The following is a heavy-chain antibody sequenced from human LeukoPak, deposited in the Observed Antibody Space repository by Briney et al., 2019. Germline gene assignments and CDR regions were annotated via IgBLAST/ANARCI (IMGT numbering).Heavy chain of an antibody. V-gene: IGHV1-69*13. J-gene: IGHJ4*02. CDR3: VSGYYYDSSGYRTKYYFDY. Sequence: ASVKVSCKASGGTFSSYAISWVRQAPGQGLEWMGGIIPIFGTANYAQKFQGRVTITADESTSTAYMELSSLRSEDTAVYYCVSGYYYDSSGYRTKYYFDYWGQGTLVTVSS. CDR1: GGTFSSYA. CDR2: IIPIFGTA. D-gene: IGHD3-22*01.